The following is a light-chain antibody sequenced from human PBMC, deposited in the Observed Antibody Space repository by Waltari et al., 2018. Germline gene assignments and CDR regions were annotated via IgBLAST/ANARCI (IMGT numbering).Light chain of an antibody. Sequence: SYELTQPPSLSVAPGMTALITCGGDNIGSKSVHWYQRKSGQAPVLVISYDKDRPSGIPERFSGSNSGNTATLTISRVEAGDEGDYYCQVWDANNEPGVFGTGTEVTVL. CDR3: QVWDANNEPGV. CDR1: NIGSKS. CDR2: YDK. V-gene: IGLV3-21*04. J-gene: IGLJ1*01.